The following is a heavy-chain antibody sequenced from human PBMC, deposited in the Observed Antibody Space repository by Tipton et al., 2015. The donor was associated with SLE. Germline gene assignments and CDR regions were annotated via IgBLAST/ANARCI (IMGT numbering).Heavy chain of an antibody. CDR1: GFNFNTYG. D-gene: IGHD6-6*01. V-gene: IGHV3-30*02. CDR2: IRYYETDK. CDR3: AKDPSIAGRGFFEY. Sequence: QLVQSGGGVVQPGGSLRLSCEASGFNFNTYGMHWVRQAPGKGLQWVAFIRYYETDKYYADSVKGRFTISRDNSKNTLFLQMNSLRTEDTALYYCAKDPSIAGRGFFEYWGQGTLVTVSS. J-gene: IGHJ4*02.